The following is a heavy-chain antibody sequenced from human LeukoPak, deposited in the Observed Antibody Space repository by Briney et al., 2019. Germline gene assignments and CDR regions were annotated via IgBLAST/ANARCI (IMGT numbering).Heavy chain of an antibody. J-gene: IGHJ4*02. CDR2: ISGGGSST. Sequence: GGSLRLFCAASGFTFSTYGISWVRQAPGKGLEWVSGISGGGSSTYYADSVKGRFTISRDNSKNTLYLQMNSLRAEDTAVYYCAKIVRGTWAFDYWGQGTLVTVSS. D-gene: IGHD2/OR15-2a*01. V-gene: IGHV3-23*01. CDR3: AKIVRGTWAFDY. CDR1: GFTFSTYG.